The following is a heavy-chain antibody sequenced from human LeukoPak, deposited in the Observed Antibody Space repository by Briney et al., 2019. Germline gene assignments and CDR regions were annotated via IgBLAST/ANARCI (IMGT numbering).Heavy chain of an antibody. CDR2: INPNSGGT. CDR1: GYTFTGYY. J-gene: IGHJ4*02. D-gene: IGHD2-21*02. V-gene: IGHV1-2*06. Sequence: ASVKVSCKASGYTFTGYYMHWVRQAPGQGLEWMGRINPNSGGTNYAQKFQGRVTMTRDTSISTAYMELSRLRSDDTAVYYCAGDSCGGDCYSAEFDYWGQGTLVTVSS. CDR3: AGDSCGGDCYSAEFDY.